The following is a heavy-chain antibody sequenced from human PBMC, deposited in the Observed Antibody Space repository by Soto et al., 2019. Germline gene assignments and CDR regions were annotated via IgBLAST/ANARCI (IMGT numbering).Heavy chain of an antibody. V-gene: IGHV1-3*01. D-gene: IGHD3-16*01. CDR2: IDAANGKR. Sequence: QVQLEQSGAEVRKSGASVKVSCKASGYIFTTYALHWVRQAPGQNLEWMGWIDAANGKRKYSQKFQGRVTITRDTSESTVYMDLNDLRSEDTAVYYCARAPFWGVVLGGLDVWGQGTTVTVSS. CDR1: GYIFTTYA. J-gene: IGHJ6*02. CDR3: ARAPFWGVVLGGLDV.